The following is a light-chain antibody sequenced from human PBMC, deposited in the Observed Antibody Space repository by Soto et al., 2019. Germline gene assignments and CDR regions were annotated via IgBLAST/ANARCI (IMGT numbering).Light chain of an antibody. J-gene: IGKJ1*01. Sequence: EIVLTQSPGTLSLSPGERATLSCRASQSVSSSYLAWYQQKPGQAPRLLIYGASSRATGIPDRFSGSGSGTDFTLTISRLEPEDFVVYYCQQYGSSPQTFGQGTKWIS. CDR2: GAS. CDR1: QSVSSSY. CDR3: QQYGSSPQT. V-gene: IGKV3-20*01.